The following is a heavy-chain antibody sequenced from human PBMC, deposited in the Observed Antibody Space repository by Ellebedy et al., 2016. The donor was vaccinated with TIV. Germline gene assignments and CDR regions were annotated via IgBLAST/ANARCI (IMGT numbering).Heavy chain of an antibody. CDR2: ISFDGDST. J-gene: IGHJ4*02. D-gene: IGHD4-23*01. CDR1: GFTFGSYA. Sequence: PGGSLRLSCAASGFTFGSYAMYWVRQAPGKGLDWVSMISFDGDSTYYSDSVEVRFSVSRDNSKNILYLQMDNLRPEDTAVYYCARGDAPLTLDDWGQGSLVTVSA. V-gene: IGHV3-30-3*01. CDR3: ARGDAPLTLDD.